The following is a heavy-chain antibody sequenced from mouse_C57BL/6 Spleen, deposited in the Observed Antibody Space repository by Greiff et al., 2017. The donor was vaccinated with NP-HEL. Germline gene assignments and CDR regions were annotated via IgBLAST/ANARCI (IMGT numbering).Heavy chain of an antibody. CDR1: GFTFSSYG. J-gene: IGHJ2*01. CDR3: ARGIYYYGSSYEDFDY. CDR2: ISSGGSYT. D-gene: IGHD1-1*01. Sequence: EVHLVESGGDLVKPGGSLKLSCAASGFTFSSYGMSWVRQTPDKRLEWVATISSGGSYTYYPDSVKGRFTISRDNAKNTLYLQMSSLKSEDTAMYYCARGIYYYGSSYEDFDYWGQGTTLTVSS. V-gene: IGHV5-6*01.